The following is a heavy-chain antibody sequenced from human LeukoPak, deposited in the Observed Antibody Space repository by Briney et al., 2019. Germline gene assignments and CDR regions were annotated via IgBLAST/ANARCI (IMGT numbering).Heavy chain of an antibody. CDR3: ARHSSHYYFDY. D-gene: IGHD6-13*01. CDR1: GGSISSYY. V-gene: IGHV4-59*08. Sequence: SETLPLTCTVSGGSISSYYWSWIRQPPGKGLEWIGYIYYSGSTNYNPSLKSRVTISVDTSKNQFSLKLSSVTAADTAVYYCARHSSHYYFDYWGQGTLVTVSS. J-gene: IGHJ4*02. CDR2: IYYSGST.